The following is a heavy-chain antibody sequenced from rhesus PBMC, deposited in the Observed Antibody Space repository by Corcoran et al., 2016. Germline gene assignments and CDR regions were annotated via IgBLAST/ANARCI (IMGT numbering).Heavy chain of an antibody. CDR3: AKGSGYSQFDY. J-gene: IGHJ4*01. CDR1: GYTFPSYW. CDR2: IDRSESAP. D-gene: IGHD5-12*01. V-gene: IGHV5-2*01. Sequence: VHFGKPGPDVRRLGSPLQLFCKDSGYTFPSYWTSWVRQVPGKGLEWMGQIDRSESAPHNTPSFQREATTCADTTINPTYMQWRSLAAAAAATYYGAKGSGYSQFDYWGQGVLVTVSS.